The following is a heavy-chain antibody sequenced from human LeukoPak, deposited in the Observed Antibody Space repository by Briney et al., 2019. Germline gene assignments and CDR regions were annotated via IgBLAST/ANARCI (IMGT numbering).Heavy chain of an antibody. CDR1: GFTFSSYA. CDR3: AKFSQYYYDFWSGGMDV. D-gene: IGHD3-3*01. J-gene: IGHJ6*03. V-gene: IGHV3-23*01. Sequence: GGSLRLSCAASGFTFSSYAMSWVRQAPGKGLEWVSAISGSGGSTYYADSVKGRFTISRDNSKNTLYLQMNSLRAEDTAVYYCAKFSQYYYDFWSGGMDVWGKGTTVTVSS. CDR2: ISGSGGST.